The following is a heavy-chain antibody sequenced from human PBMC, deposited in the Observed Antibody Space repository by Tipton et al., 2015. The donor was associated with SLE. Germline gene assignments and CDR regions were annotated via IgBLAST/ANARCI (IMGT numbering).Heavy chain of an antibody. J-gene: IGHJ2*01. Sequence: TLSLTCTVSGGSISSSSYYWTGIRQSPVKGLEWIGQINHSGGTKYNPSLKGRVTISQDSSKNQFSLKLRSVTAADTAVYFCARADLQGSLVDYYSDLWGRGTLGTVSS. CDR1: GGSISSSSYY. CDR3: ARADLQGSLVDYYSDL. V-gene: IGHV4-39*07. D-gene: IGHD4-11*01. CDR2: INHSGGT.